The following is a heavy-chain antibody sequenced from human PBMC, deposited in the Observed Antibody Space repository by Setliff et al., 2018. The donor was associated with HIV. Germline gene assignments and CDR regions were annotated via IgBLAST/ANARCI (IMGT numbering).Heavy chain of an antibody. Sequence: PGESLKISCQGSGYSFTSYWISWVRQMPGKGLEWMGRIDPSDSYTNYSPSFQGHVTISADKSISTAYLQWSSLKASDTAMYYCARTGEGIAVADWFDPWGEGTLITVSS. CDR1: GYSFTSYW. CDR3: ARTGEGIAVADWFDP. V-gene: IGHV5-10-1*01. J-gene: IGHJ5*02. CDR2: IDPSDSYT. D-gene: IGHD6-19*01.